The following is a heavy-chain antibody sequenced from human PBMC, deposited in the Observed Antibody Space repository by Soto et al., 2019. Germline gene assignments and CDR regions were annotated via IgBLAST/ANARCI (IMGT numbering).Heavy chain of an antibody. CDR1: GYTLTDVS. Sequence: ASVKGSCKVSGYTLTDVSMHWARQAPGKGLEWMGGFDPEDGETIYAQKFQGRVTMTEDTSTDTAYMELSSLRSEDTAVYYCATWGFLQPFDYWGQGTLVTVSS. CDR3: ATWGFLQPFDY. D-gene: IGHD1-1*01. CDR2: FDPEDGET. V-gene: IGHV1-24*01. J-gene: IGHJ4*02.